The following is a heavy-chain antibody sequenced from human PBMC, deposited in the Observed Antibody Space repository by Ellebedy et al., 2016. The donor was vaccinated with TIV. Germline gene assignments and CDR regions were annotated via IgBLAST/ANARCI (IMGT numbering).Heavy chain of an antibody. CDR1: GGTFSSYA. Sequence: SVKVSXXASGGTFSSYAISWVRQAPGQGLEWMGGIIPIFGTANYAQKFQGRVTITADESTSTAYMELSSLRSEDTAVYYCASGNIYCSSTTCTIYYYYGMDVWGQGTTVTVSS. CDR3: ASGNIYCSSTTCTIYYYYGMDV. D-gene: IGHD2-2*01. CDR2: IIPIFGTA. V-gene: IGHV1-69*13. J-gene: IGHJ6*02.